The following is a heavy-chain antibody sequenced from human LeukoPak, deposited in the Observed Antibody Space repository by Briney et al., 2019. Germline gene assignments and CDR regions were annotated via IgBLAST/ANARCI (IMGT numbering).Heavy chain of an antibody. CDR1: GGSISSSSYY. CDR2: IYYSGST. V-gene: IGHV4-39*07. CDR3: AGELDVLRYFDWWGGGYYFDY. J-gene: IGHJ4*02. D-gene: IGHD3-9*01. Sequence: SETLSLTCTVSGGSISSSSYYWGWIRQPPGKGLEWIGSIYYSGSTYYNPSLKSRVTISVDTSKNQFSLKLSSVTPADTAVYYCAGELDVLRYFDWWGGGYYFDYWGQGTLVTVSS.